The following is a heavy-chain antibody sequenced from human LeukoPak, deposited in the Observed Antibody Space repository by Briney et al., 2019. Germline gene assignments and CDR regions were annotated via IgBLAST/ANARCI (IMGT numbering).Heavy chain of an antibody. J-gene: IGHJ4*02. CDR2: ITDSGSTI. CDR1: GFTFSSYE. Sequence: GGSLRLSCAASGFTFSSYEMNWVRQAPGKGLEWVSYITDSGSTIYYADSVKGRFTISRDNAKNSLYLQMNSLRAEDTAVYYCASSRGSWPDYFDYWGQGTLVTVFS. D-gene: IGHD6-13*01. V-gene: IGHV3-48*03. CDR3: ASSRGSWPDYFDY.